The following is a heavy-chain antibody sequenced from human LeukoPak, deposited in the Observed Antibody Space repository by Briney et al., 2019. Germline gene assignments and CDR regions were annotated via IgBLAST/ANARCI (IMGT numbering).Heavy chain of an antibody. CDR1: GFSFSDYY. J-gene: IGHJ5*02. D-gene: IGHD1-26*01. CDR2: ISGSSRTI. CDR3: ARTWDRFDP. Sequence: GGSLGLSCAASGFSFSDYYMSWIRQAPGKGLEWRSYISGSSRTIYFADSVKGRFTISRHNAKNSLYLQMNRLTAEDTALYYCARTWDRFDPWGQGTLVTVSS. V-gene: IGHV3-11*01.